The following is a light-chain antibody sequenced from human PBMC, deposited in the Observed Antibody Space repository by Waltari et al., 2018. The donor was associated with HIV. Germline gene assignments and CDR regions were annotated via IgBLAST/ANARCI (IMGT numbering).Light chain of an antibody. V-gene: IGKV3-11*01. CDR3: QQRYIWLS. CDR1: QSVDRY. Sequence: EIVLTQSPATLSLSPGERATLSCRASQSVDRYLAWYQHKPGQAPRLLIYDASNRATGIPARFSGGGSGTDFTLTISSLEPEDFAVYYCQQRYIWLSFGGGTKVEIK. CDR2: DAS. J-gene: IGKJ4*01.